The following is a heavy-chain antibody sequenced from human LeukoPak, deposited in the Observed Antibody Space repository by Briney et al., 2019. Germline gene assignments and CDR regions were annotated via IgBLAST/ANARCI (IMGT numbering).Heavy chain of an antibody. CDR2: ISGSGGST. V-gene: IGHV3-23*01. CDR3: AKDILMSSGWYGVLDY. CDR1: GFTFNNYA. Sequence: PGGSLRLSCAASGFTFNNYAMSWVRQAPGKGLXXXXXISGSGGSTYYADSVKGRFTISRDNSKNTLYLQMSSLRAEDTALYYCAKDILMSSGWYGVLDYWGQGTLVTVSS. J-gene: IGHJ4*02. D-gene: IGHD6-19*01.